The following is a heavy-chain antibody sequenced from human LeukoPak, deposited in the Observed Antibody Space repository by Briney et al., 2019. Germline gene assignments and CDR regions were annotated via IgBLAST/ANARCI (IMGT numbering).Heavy chain of an antibody. CDR2: ISYDGSNK. Sequence: GGSLRLSCAAAGFTFSSYAMHWVRQAPGKGLEWVAVISYDGSNKYYADSVKGRFTISRDNSKNTLYLQMNSLRAEDTAVYYCARDPSKPYYYMDVWGKGTTVTVSS. V-gene: IGHV3-30*04. J-gene: IGHJ6*03. CDR3: ARDPSKPYYYMDV. CDR1: GFTFSSYA.